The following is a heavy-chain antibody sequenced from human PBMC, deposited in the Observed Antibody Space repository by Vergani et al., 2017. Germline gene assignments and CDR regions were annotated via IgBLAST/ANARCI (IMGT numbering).Heavy chain of an antibody. D-gene: IGHD1-1*01. J-gene: IGHJ1*01. CDR3: ATKSCGTPGCQIGYFSE. CDR2: ISNDGTQN. CDR1: GFTSSYYG. V-gene: IGHV3-30*03. Sequence: QVHLVESGGGVVQPGRSLRLSCVVSGFTSSYYGMHWVRQAPGKGLEWVAVISNDGTQNYYADSVKGRFTISRYNSKSTLYLQMNSLRTEDTTVYYCATKSCGTPGCQIGYFSEWGQGTLVTVSS.